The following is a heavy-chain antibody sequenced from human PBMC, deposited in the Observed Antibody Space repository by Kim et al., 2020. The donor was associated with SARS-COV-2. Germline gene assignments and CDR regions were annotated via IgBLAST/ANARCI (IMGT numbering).Heavy chain of an antibody. Sequence: GGSLRLSCAASGFTFSSYAMSWVRQAPGKGLEWVSAISGSGGSTYYADSVKGRFTISRDNSKNTLYLQMNSLRAEDTAVYYCAKHIAAAGRYYYYGMDVWGQGTTVTVSS. CDR3: AKHIAAAGRYYYYGMDV. V-gene: IGHV3-23*01. CDR2: ISGSGGST. D-gene: IGHD6-13*01. CDR1: GFTFSSYA. J-gene: IGHJ6*02.